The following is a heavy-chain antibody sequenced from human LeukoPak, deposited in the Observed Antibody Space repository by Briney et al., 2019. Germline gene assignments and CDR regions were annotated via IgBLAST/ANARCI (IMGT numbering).Heavy chain of an antibody. Sequence: SVKVSCKASGGTFSSYTISWVRQAPGQGLEWMGRIIPILGIANYAQKLQGRVTMTTDTSTSTAYMELRSLRSDDTAVYYCARDLYRDSLPVSWFDPWGQGTLVTVSS. CDR3: ARDLYRDSLPVSWFDP. V-gene: IGHV1-69*04. D-gene: IGHD4-11*01. CDR2: IIPILGIA. J-gene: IGHJ5*02. CDR1: GGTFSSYT.